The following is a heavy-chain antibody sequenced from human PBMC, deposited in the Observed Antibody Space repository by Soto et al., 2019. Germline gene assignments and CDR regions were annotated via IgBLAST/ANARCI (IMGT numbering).Heavy chain of an antibody. Sequence: QVQLVQSGAEVKKPGASVKVSCKASGYTFTSYAISWVRQAPGQGLEWRGWISAYNGNTNYVQQLQGRVTMTTDTSTRTAYMELRSLRSDDSAAYYCARDLIPMDIWGQGTMVTVSS. CDR3: ARDLIPMDI. CDR2: ISAYNGNT. J-gene: IGHJ3*02. CDR1: GYTFTSYA. V-gene: IGHV1-18*01. D-gene: IGHD2-21*01.